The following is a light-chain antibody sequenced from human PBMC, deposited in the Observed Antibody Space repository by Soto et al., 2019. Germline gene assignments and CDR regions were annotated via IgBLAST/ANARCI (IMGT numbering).Light chain of an antibody. Sequence: IQMTQSPSTVSASVGDSVTISCRASQPVNTFLAWYQQKPGGAPKVVIFDASNWGSGVPSRFSGSGFGTEFTLSITSLQPDDFATYYFKQYKKYSYSFGQGTKLEIK. CDR2: DAS. J-gene: IGKJ2*03. V-gene: IGKV1-5*01. CDR3: KQYKKYSYS. CDR1: QPVNTF.